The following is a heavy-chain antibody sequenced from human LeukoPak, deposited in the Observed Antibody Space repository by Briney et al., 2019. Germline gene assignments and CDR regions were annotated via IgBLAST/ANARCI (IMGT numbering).Heavy chain of an antibody. Sequence: GGSLRLSCAASGFTFTSYAMSWVRQAPGKGLQWVSVINGGGTSTDYAGSVEGRFTISRDNSKNTLYLQMNSLRAEDTAIYYCAKGAFEQWLVQVIPFDYWGQGILVTVSS. CDR3: AKGAFEQWLVQVIPFDY. V-gene: IGHV3-23*01. J-gene: IGHJ4*02. CDR1: GFTFTSYA. D-gene: IGHD6-19*01. CDR2: INGGGTST.